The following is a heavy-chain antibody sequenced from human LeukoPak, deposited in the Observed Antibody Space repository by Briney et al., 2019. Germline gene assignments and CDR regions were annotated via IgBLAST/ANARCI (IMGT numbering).Heavy chain of an antibody. CDR1: GFTFSSYA. CDR2: ISGSGGST. D-gene: IGHD2-15*01. V-gene: IGHV3-23*01. J-gene: IGHJ4*02. CDR3: AKVHLNCSGGSCYSQYLDY. Sequence: GGSLRLSCAASGFTFSSYAMSWVRQAPGKGLEWVSAISGSGGSTYYADSVKGRFTISRDNSKNTLYLQINSLRAEDTAVYYCAKVHLNCSGGSCYSQYLDYWGQGTLVTVSS.